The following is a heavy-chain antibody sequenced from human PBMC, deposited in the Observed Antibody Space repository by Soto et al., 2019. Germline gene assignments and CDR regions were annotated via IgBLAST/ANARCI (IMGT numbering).Heavy chain of an antibody. V-gene: IGHV3-49*03. CDR1: GFTFGDFG. Sequence: PGGSLSLSCTGSGFTFGDFGMSWFRQAPGKGLEWLRFIRSNGDGGTTESAASVRGRFITSRDDSKSIAYLQMSSLKTEDTAVYYCARLTGWSQEYYYGMDVWGQGTTVTVSS. CDR3: ARLTGWSQEYYYGMDV. J-gene: IGHJ6*02. CDR2: IRSNGDGGTT.